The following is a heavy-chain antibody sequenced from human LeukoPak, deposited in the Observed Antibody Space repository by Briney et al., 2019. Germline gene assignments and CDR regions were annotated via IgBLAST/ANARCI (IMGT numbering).Heavy chain of an antibody. CDR2: ISWNSGST. D-gene: IGHD3-10*01. J-gene: IGHJ6*03. Sequence: GRSLRLSCAASGFTFDDYAMHWVRQAPGKGLEWVSGISWNSGSTGYADSVKGRFTISRDNAKNSLYLQMNSLRAEDMALYYCAKGGGGYSYYYYMDVWGKGTTVTVSS. CDR1: GFTFDDYA. V-gene: IGHV3-9*03. CDR3: AKGGGGYSYYYYMDV.